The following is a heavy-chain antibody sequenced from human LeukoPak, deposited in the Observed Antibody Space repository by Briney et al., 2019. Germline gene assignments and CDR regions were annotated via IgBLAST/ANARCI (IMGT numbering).Heavy chain of an antibody. V-gene: IGHV3-74*01. CDR2: INSDGSST. CDR3: ARGGAVGTAHYYYYMDV. Sequence: GGSLRLSCAASGFTFSSYWMHWVRQAPGKGLVWVSRINSDGSSTSYADSVKGRFTISRDNAKNTLYLQMNSLRAEDTAVYYCARGGAVGTAHYYYYMDVWGKGTTVTASS. J-gene: IGHJ6*03. CDR1: GFTFSSYW.